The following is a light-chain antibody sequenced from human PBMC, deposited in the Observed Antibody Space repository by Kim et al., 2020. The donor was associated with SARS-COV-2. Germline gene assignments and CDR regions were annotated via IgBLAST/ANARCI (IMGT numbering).Light chain of an antibody. J-gene: IGKJ2*02. CDR1: QSVSSSY. CDR2: GAS. CDR3: QQYGSSPRT. Sequence: LSPGERAALSCRASQSVSSSYLAWYQQKPGQAPRLLIYGASSRATGIPDRFSGSGSGTDFTLTISRLEPEDFAVYYCQQYGSSPRTFGQGTKLEI. V-gene: IGKV3-20*01.